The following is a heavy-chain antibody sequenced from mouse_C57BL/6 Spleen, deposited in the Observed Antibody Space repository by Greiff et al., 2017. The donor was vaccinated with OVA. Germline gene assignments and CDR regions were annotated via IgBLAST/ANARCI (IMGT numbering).Heavy chain of an antibody. J-gene: IGHJ4*01. CDR2: IWSDGST. CDR1: GFSFTTYA. Sequence: VKLMESGPGLVQPSQSLSITCTVSGFSFTTYAVHWVRLSPGKGLEWLGVIWSDGSTDYNASFMSRLSINKDNSKSQVFFKMNSLQADDSAIYYCARKDTTGGAMDYWGQGTSVTVSS. V-gene: IGHV2-2*01. D-gene: IGHD1-1*01. CDR3: ARKDTTGGAMDY.